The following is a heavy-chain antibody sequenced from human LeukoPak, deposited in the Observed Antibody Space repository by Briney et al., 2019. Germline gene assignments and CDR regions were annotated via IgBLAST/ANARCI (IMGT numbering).Heavy chain of an antibody. CDR2: IYTSGST. CDR1: GGSISSNY. Sequence: SETLSLTCTVSGGSISSNYWSWIRQPAGKGLEWIGRIYTSGSTNYNPSLKSRVTMSVDTSKNQFSPKLSSVTAADTAVYYCARDTYYYGSGSYPLDYWGQGTLVTVSS. D-gene: IGHD3-10*01. J-gene: IGHJ4*02. V-gene: IGHV4-4*07. CDR3: ARDTYYYGSGSYPLDY.